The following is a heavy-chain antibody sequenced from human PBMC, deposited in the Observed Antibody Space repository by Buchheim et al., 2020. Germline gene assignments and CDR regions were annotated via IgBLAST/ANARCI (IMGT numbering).Heavy chain of an antibody. CDR2: IIPIFGTA. CDR3: AIDRQEGTAMGNPTSVDY. D-gene: IGHD5-18*01. J-gene: IGHJ4*02. CDR1: GGTFSSYA. Sequence: QVQLVQSGAEVKKPGSSVKVSCKASGGTFSSYAISWVRQAPGQGLEWMGGIIPIFGTANYAQKFKGRVTITADESTSTDYMELSSLRSEDTAVCYCAIDRQEGTAMGNPTSVDYWGQGTL. V-gene: IGHV1-69*01.